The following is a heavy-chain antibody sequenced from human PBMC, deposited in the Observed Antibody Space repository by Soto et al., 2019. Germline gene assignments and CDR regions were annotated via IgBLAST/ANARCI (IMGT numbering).Heavy chain of an antibody. V-gene: IGHV4-59*01. CDR2: IYYSGST. Sequence: SETLSLTCTVSGGSISSYYWSWIRQPPGKGLEWIGYIYYSGSTNYNPSLKSRVTISVDTSKNQFSLKLSSVTAADTAVYYCARDGGLEWLRFGVGMDVWGKGTTVTVSS. D-gene: IGHD5-12*01. CDR1: GGSISSYY. J-gene: IGHJ6*04. CDR3: ARDGGLEWLRFGVGMDV.